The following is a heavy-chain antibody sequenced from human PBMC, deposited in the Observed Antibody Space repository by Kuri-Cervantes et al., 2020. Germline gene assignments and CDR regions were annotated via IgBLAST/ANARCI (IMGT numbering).Heavy chain of an antibody. V-gene: IGHV3-13*01. CDR1: GFTFSSYD. CDR2: IGTAGDT. Sequence: GESLKISCAASGFTFSSYDMHWVRQATGKGLEWVSAIGTAGDTYYPDSVKGRFTISRDNAKNTLYLQMNSLRAEDTAVYYCARASAWETDARWIAHMDVWGKGTTVTVSS. CDR3: ARASAWETDARWIAHMDV. J-gene: IGHJ6*03. D-gene: IGHD1-26*01.